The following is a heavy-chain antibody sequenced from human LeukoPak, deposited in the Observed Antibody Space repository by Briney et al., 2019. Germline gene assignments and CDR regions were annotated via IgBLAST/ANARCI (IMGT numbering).Heavy chain of an antibody. CDR1: GYPINNAYY. Sequence: PSETLSLTCGVSGYPINNAYYWVWIRQPPGKGLEWIGSLYHPDSTYYNPSLKSRVTMSVDTSRNQFSLRLSFVTAADTAVYYCARQHHSYFYYYLDLSGTAGTVTVSS. CDR3: ARQHHSYFYYYLDL. V-gene: IGHV4-38-2*01. J-gene: IGHJ6*03. CDR2: LYHPDST. D-gene: IGHD6-13*01.